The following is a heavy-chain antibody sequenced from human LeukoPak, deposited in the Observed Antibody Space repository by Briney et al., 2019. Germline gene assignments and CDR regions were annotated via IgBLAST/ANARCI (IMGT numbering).Heavy chain of an antibody. CDR3: ARDTHYYDSSGYPR. Sequence: ASVKVSCKASGGTFSSYAISWVRQAPGQGLEWMGGIIPIFGTANYAQKFQGRVTITTDESTSTAYMELSSLRSEDTAVYYCARDTHYYDSSGYPRWGQGTLVTVSS. CDR2: IIPIFGTA. D-gene: IGHD3-22*01. V-gene: IGHV1-69*05. CDR1: GGTFSSYA. J-gene: IGHJ4*02.